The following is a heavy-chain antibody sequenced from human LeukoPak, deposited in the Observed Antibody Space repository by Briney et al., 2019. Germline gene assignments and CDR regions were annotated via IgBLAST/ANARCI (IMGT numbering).Heavy chain of an antibody. CDR3: AKVAYGDYYYYGMDV. CDR1: GFTFSSYA. Sequence: GGSLRLSCAASGFTFSSYAMHWVRQAPGKGLEYVSAISSNGGSTYYANSVKGRFTISRDNSKNTLYLQMGSLRAEDTALYYCAKVAYGDYYYYGMDVWGQGTTVTVSS. V-gene: IGHV3-64*01. J-gene: IGHJ6*02. CDR2: ISSNGGST. D-gene: IGHD4-17*01.